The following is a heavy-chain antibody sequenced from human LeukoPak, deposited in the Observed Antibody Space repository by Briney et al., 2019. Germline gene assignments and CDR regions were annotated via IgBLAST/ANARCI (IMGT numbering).Heavy chain of an antibody. CDR2: MNPNSGNT. J-gene: IGHJ6*03. Sequence: ASVKVSCKASGYTFTSYDINWVRQATGQGLEWMGWMNPNSGNTGYAQKFQGRVTMTRNTSISTAYMELSSLRSEDTAVYYCARQTYCGGDCYSYYYYYMDVWGKATTVTVSS. V-gene: IGHV1-8*01. D-gene: IGHD2-21*02. CDR3: ARQTYCGGDCYSYYYYYMDV. CDR1: GYTFTSYD.